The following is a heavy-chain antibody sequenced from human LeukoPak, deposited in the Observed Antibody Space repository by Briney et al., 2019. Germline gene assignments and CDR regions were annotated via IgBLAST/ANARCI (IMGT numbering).Heavy chain of an antibody. V-gene: IGHV3-23*01. CDR3: ASLGYCSSTSCYAYYYGMDV. J-gene: IGHJ6*02. CDR1: GFTFSSYA. Sequence: SGGSLRLSCAAFGFTFSSYAMSWVRQAPGKGLEWVSAISGSGGSTYYADSVKGRFTISRDNSKNTLYLQMNSLRAEDTAVYYCASLGYCSSTSCYAYYYGMDVWGQGTTVTVSS. D-gene: IGHD2-2*01. CDR2: ISGSGGST.